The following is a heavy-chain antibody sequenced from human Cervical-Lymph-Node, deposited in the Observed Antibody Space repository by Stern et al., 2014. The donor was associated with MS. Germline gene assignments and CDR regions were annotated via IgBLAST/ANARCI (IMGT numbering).Heavy chain of an antibody. V-gene: IGHV3-23*04. J-gene: IGHJ4*02. CDR3: AKVYGSGPFDY. CDR2: ISGSDGST. Sequence: EMQLVESGGTLVQPGGSLRLSWAASGFTFSSYAMSWVRQAPGKGLEWVSVISGSDGSTFYADSVKGRFTISRDNSKNTLFLQMNSLRAEDTAVYYCAKVYGSGPFDYWGQGTLVTVSS. D-gene: IGHD6-19*01. CDR1: GFTFSSYA.